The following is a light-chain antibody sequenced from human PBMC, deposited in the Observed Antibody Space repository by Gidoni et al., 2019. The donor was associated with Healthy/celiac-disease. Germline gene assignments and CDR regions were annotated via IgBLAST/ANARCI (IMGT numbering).Light chain of an antibody. CDR1: QSVRSN. Sequence: EIVMTQSPATLSVSPGERVTLSCRASQSVRSNLAWYQQKPGQAPRLLIYGASTRATCIPARFSGSGSGTEFTLTISSLQSEDFAVYYCQQYNNWPPLTFGGGTKVEIK. CDR2: GAS. J-gene: IGKJ4*01. V-gene: IGKV3-15*01. CDR3: QQYNNWPPLT.